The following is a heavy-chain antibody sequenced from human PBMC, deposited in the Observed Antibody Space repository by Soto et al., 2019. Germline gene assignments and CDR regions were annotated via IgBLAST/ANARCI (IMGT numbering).Heavy chain of an antibody. V-gene: IGHV4-30-2*01. D-gene: IGHD6-6*01. Sequence: TLSLTCAVSGGSITTVGYSWSWIRQPPGKGLEWIGYIFHSGISYSNPSLKGRVTMSVDGSKNRFSLRLSSVTAADTAVYYCARRISARTYYFDYWGQGTLVTVSS. CDR3: ARRISARTYYFDY. J-gene: IGHJ4*02. CDR2: IFHSGIS. CDR1: GGSITTVGYS.